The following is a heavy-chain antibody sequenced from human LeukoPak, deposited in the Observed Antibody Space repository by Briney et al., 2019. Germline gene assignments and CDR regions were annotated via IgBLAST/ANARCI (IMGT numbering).Heavy chain of an antibody. CDR1: GYTFTGYY. Sequence: ASVKVSCKASGYTFTGYYIHGVRQAPGQGLEWVGWIHPYSGDTNYAQNFQGRVTMTRDTSISTAYMELSSLKSDDTAVYYRARDRNSGSSLDIWGKGTLVTVSS. V-gene: IGHV1-2*02. CDR3: ARDRNSGSSLDI. D-gene: IGHD6-6*01. CDR2: IHPYSGDT. J-gene: IGHJ4*02.